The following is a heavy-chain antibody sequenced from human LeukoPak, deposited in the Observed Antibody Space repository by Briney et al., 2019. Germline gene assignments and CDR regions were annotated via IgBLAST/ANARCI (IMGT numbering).Heavy chain of an antibody. CDR1: GFTFSSYA. Sequence: GRSLRLSCAASGFTFSSYAMHWVRQAPGKGLEWVAVISYDGSNKYYADSVKGRFTISRDNSKNTLYLQMNSLRAEDTAVYYCARLLTWFLREELDYWGQGTLVTVSS. V-gene: IGHV3-30-3*01. CDR3: ARLLTWFLREELDY. J-gene: IGHJ4*02. CDR2: ISYDGSNK. D-gene: IGHD3-10*01.